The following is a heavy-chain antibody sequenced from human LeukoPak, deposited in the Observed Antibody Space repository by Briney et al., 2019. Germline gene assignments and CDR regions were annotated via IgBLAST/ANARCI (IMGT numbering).Heavy chain of an antibody. Sequence: GGSLRLSCAASGFTFSSYWMHWVRQPPGKGLVWVSHIKTDGRKTNYAESVKGRFTIPRNSAKNTVYLQMNSLRAEDTAVYYCARVGGRSSGYYGYWGQGTLVTVSS. CDR2: IKTDGRKT. J-gene: IGHJ4*02. CDR3: ARVGGRSSGYYGY. D-gene: IGHD3-22*01. V-gene: IGHV3-74*01. CDR1: GFTFSSYW.